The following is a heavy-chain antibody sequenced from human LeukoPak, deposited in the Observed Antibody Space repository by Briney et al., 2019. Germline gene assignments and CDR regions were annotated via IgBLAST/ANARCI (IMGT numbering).Heavy chain of an antibody. CDR1: VFTFSRYW. CDR3: ARGRYCSGGSCYSAAFDI. CDR2: IKQDGSEK. Sequence: VGALRLSCVPSVFTFSRYWMSWVRQAPGKGRDWVANIKQDGSEKYYVASVKGRFTISRDNAKNSLYLQMNSLRAEDTAVYYCARGRYCSGGSCYSAAFDIWGQGTMVTVSS. J-gene: IGHJ3*02. V-gene: IGHV3-7*01. D-gene: IGHD2-15*01.